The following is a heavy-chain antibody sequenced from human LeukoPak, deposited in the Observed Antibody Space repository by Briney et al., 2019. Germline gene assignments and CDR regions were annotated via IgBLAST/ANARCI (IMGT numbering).Heavy chain of an antibody. CDR3: AKGLARFGYGALLDY. D-gene: IGHD4/OR15-4a*01. CDR2: ISSSSRYI. CDR1: GFTLSSDS. Sequence: PGGSLRLSCAASGFTLSSDSMNWGRQAPGKGVEWGSSISSSSRYIYYADSVKGRFTISRDNAKNSLYLQMNSLRSDDTAVYYCAKGLARFGYGALLDYGGQGTLVAVSA. V-gene: IGHV3-21*01. J-gene: IGHJ4*02.